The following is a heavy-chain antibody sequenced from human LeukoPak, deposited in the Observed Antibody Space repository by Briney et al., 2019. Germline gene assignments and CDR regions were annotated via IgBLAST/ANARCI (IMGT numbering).Heavy chain of an antibody. V-gene: IGHV1-2*02. CDR1: GYTFTGYY. Sequence: ASVKVSCKASGYTFTGYYMHWVRQAPGQGLEWMGWINPNSGGTSYAQKFQGRVTMTRDTSISTAYMELSRLRSDDTAVYYCAREPGPNWFDPWGQGTLVTVSS. CDR2: INPNSGGT. CDR3: AREPGPNWFDP. J-gene: IGHJ5*02.